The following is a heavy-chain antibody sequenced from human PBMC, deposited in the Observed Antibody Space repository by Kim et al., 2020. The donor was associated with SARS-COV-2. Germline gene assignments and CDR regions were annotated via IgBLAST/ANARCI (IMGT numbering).Heavy chain of an antibody. CDR3: AKEGGQVTTGYYYYYYGMDV. Sequence: GGSLRLSCAASGFTFSSYAMHWVRQAPGKGLEWVAYIWYEGSNKYYVDSVKGRFTISRDNSKNTLYLQMNSLRAEDTAVYYCAKEGGQVTTGYYYYYYGMDVWGQETTVTVSS. CDR1: GFTFSSYA. V-gene: IGHV3-30*02. D-gene: IGHD4-4*01. CDR2: IWYEGSNK. J-gene: IGHJ6*02.